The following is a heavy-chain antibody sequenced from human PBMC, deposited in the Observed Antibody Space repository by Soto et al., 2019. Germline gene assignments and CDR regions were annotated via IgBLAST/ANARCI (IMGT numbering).Heavy chain of an antibody. Sequence: EVQLLESGGGLIQRGGSLRLSCTGSEFTFSNFVMSWVRQVPGKGLEWLACITASGGSTYYADSVKGRFSVSRDNSKKQLYLQLNSLEAEDTAVYHCAVHLGQNYYTLDVWGQGTTVHVSS. V-gene: IGHV3-23*01. J-gene: IGHJ6*02. CDR2: ITASGGST. CDR1: EFTFSNFV. D-gene: IGHD1-26*01. CDR3: AVHLGQNYYTLDV.